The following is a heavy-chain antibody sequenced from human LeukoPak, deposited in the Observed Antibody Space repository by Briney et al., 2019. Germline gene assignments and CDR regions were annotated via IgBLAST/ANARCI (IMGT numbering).Heavy chain of an antibody. CDR3: AKVGYSGSYYSYFDF. D-gene: IGHD1-26*01. V-gene: IGHV3-23*01. CDR2: ISNNGGYT. Sequence: PGGSLRLSCAASGFTFSSSAMSWVRQAPGKGLKWVSAISNNGGYTYYADSVKGRFTISRDNSKNTLFLQMNSLRAEDTAVFYCAKVGYSGSYYSYFDFWGQGTLVTVSS. J-gene: IGHJ4*02. CDR1: GFTFSSSA.